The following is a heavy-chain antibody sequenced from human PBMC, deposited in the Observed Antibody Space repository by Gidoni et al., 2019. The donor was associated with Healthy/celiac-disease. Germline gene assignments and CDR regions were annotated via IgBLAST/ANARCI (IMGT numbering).Heavy chain of an antibody. J-gene: IGHJ6*02. CDR1: GDSISSSSYY. Sequence: QLQLQDSGPGLVKPSETLSLPCTVSGDSISSSSYYWGGSRQPPGKGLDWIGSIYYSGGTYYNPSLKSRVTISVDTSKNQFSLKLSAVTAADTAVYYCARENFSLLEGLCSITSCYNPTAMVRGRNYYYGMDVWGQGTTVTVSS. D-gene: IGHD2-2*02. V-gene: IGHV4-39*07. CDR2: IYYSGGT. CDR3: ARENFSLLEGLCSITSCYNPTAMVRGRNYYYGMDV.